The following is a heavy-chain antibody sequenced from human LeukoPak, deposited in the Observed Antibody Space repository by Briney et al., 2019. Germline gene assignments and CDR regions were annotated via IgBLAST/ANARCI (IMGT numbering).Heavy chain of an antibody. CDR3: AGGRREFGY. J-gene: IGHJ4*02. Sequence: SETLSLTCAVYGGSFSGYYWSWIRQPPGKGLEWIGEINHSGSTNYNPSLKSRVTISVDTSKNQFSLKLSSVTAADTAVYYCAGGRREFGYWGQGTLVTVSS. D-gene: IGHD1-26*01. CDR2: INHSGST. CDR1: GGSFSGYY. V-gene: IGHV4-34*01.